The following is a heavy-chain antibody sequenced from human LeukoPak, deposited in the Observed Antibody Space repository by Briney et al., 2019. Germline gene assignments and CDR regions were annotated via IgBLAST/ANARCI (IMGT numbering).Heavy chain of an antibody. CDR3: ARDRRGYCSGGSCQPYNWFDP. J-gene: IGHJ5*02. V-gene: IGHV1-69*13. CDR2: IIPIFGTA. CDR1: GGTFSSYA. Sequence: SVKVSCKASGGTFSSYAISWVRQAPGQGLEWMGGIIPIFGTANYAQKFQGRVTITADESTSTAYMELSSLRSEDTAVYYCARDRRGYCSGGSCQPYNWFDPWGQGALVTVSS. D-gene: IGHD2-15*01.